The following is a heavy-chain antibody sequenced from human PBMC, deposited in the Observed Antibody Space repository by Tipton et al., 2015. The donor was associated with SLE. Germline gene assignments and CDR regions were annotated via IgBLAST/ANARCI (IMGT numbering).Heavy chain of an antibody. J-gene: IGHJ3*01. Sequence: SLRLSCEASGFTFSSYAMNWVRQAPGKGLEWVSAISGSGHRTDYADSVQGRFTISRDNSKNTLFLQMSSLRAEDTAVYYCAKSGDYFYDSSAFDFWGQGTMVTVSS. CDR3: AKSGDYFYDSSAFDF. V-gene: IGHV3-23*01. CDR2: ISGSGHRT. D-gene: IGHD3-22*01. CDR1: GFTFSSYA.